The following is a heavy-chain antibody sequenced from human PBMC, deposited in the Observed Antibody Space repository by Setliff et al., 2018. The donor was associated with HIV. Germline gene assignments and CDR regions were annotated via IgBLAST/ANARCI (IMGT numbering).Heavy chain of an antibody. J-gene: IGHJ6*03. CDR1: GGSISRGGYY. CDR2: IYYSGST. D-gene: IGHD2-2*01. Sequence: SETLSLTCTVSGGSISRGGYYWSWIRQPPGNGLEWIGYIYYSGSTNYNPSLKSRVTISVDTSKNQFSLKLSSVTAADTAVYYCARWPSPPYCTSTTCYVDYYDMDVWGKGTTVTVSS. V-gene: IGHV4-61*08. CDR3: ARWPSPPYCTSTTCYVDYYDMDV.